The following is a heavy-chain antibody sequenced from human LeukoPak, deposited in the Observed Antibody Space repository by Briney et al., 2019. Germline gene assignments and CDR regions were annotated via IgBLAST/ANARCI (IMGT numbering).Heavy chain of an antibody. D-gene: IGHD2-15*01. J-gene: IGHJ4*02. V-gene: IGHV1-69*13. CDR3: ARDLAHCSGGSCYTPGGF. CDR1: GGTFSSYA. CDR2: IIPIFGTA. Sequence: GASVKVSCKASGGTFSSYAISWVRQAPGQGLEWMGGIIPIFGTANYAQKFQGRVTITADESTSTAYMELSSPRSEDTAVYYCARDLAHCSGGSCYTPGGFWGQGTLVTVSS.